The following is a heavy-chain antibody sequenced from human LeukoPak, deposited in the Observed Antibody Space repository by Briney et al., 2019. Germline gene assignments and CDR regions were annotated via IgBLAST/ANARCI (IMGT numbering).Heavy chain of an antibody. CDR3: EKVGWYYYGSGSPGEYFDY. D-gene: IGHD3-10*01. Sequence: GWSLRLSCAASGFTFSSYGMHWVRQAPGKGLEWVAVISYDGSNKYYADSVKGLFTSSRDNSKNTMYLQMNRLSAEDTAVYYCEKVGWYYYGSGSPGEYFDYWGQGTLVTVSS. CDR2: ISYDGSNK. V-gene: IGHV3-30*18. J-gene: IGHJ4*02. CDR1: GFTFSSYG.